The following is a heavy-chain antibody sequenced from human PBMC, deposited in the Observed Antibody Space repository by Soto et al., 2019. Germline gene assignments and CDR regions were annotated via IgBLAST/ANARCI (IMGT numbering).Heavy chain of an antibody. D-gene: IGHD6-6*01. CDR3: AREGHSSSSSLGSTAGRGAKVGWFDP. CDR1: GGSFSGYY. V-gene: IGHV4-34*01. J-gene: IGHJ5*02. CDR2: INHSGST. Sequence: PSETLSLTCAVYGGSFSGYYWSWIRQPPGKGLEWIGEINHSGSTNYNPSLKSRVTISVDTSKNQFSLKLSSVTAADTAVYYCAREGHSSSSSLGSTAGRGAKVGWFDPWGQGTLVTVSS.